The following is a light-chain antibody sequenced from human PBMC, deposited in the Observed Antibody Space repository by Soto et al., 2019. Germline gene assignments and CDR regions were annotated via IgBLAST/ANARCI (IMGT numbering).Light chain of an antibody. V-gene: IGLV1-40*01. CDR2: GNS. CDR1: SSNIGAGYD. CDR3: QSYDSSLSAL. J-gene: IGLJ3*02. Sequence: QAVVTQPPSVSGAPGQRVTISCTGSSSNIGAGYDVHWYQQLPGTAPKLLIYGNSNRPSGVPDRFSGSKSGTSASLAITGLQAEDEADYYCQSYDSSLSALFGGGPQLTVL.